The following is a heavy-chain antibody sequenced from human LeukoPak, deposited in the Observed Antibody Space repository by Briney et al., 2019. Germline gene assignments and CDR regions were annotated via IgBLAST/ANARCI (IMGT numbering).Heavy chain of an antibody. CDR3: ARVPTYYDSSGYYAFDY. V-gene: IGHV4-59*08. CDR1: GGSISSYY. J-gene: IGHJ4*02. Sequence: SETLSLTCTVSGGSISSYYWSWIRQPPGKGLEWIGYIYYSGSTNYNPSLKSRVTISVDTSKNQFSLKLSSVTAADTAVYYCARVPTYYDSSGYYAFDYWGQGTLVTVSS. D-gene: IGHD3-22*01. CDR2: IYYSGST.